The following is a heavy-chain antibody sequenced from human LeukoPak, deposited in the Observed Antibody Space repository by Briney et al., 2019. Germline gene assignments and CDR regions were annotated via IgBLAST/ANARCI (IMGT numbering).Heavy chain of an antibody. D-gene: IGHD3-22*01. CDR1: GFNFSSYS. CDR3: ARAHKKSVTMIVRNKRPFDY. Sequence: PGGSLRLSCAGSGFNFSSYSMSWVRQAPWKGLEFVSSISSSSSFIYYADSVKGRFTISRDNAKNSLYLQMNSLRAEDTAVYYCARAHKKSVTMIVRNKRPFDYWGQGTLVTVSS. J-gene: IGHJ4*02. V-gene: IGHV3-21*01. CDR2: ISSSSSFI.